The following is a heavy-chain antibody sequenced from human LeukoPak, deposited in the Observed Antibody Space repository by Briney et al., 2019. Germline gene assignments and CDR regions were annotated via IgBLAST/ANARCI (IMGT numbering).Heavy chain of an antibody. CDR2: ISSSGSTI. CDR3: ARGHGGATIDY. J-gene: IGHJ4*01. D-gene: IGHD1-26*01. Sequence: PGGSLRLSCAASGFTFSSYDMNWVRQAPGKGLERVSYISSSGSTIYYADTVKGRFTISRDNAKNSLYLQMNSLRAEDTAVYYCARGHGGATIDYWGQEPWSPSPQ. CDR1: GFTFSSYD. V-gene: IGHV3-48*03.